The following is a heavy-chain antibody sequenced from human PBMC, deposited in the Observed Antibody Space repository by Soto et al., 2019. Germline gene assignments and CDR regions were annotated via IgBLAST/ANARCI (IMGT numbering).Heavy chain of an antibody. V-gene: IGHV4-39*01. J-gene: IGHJ4*02. D-gene: IGHD4-4*01. Sequence: QLQLQESGPGLVKPSETLSLTCTVSGGSISSSPYYWGWIRQPPGKGLEWMGNIYYNGNTFYNPSLKSRVTISVDTSKNQFSLKLSSVTAADTAVYYCARHGPLSNNGNQLDYWGQGTLVTVSS. CDR3: ARHGPLSNNGNQLDY. CDR2: IYYNGNT. CDR1: GGSISSSPYY.